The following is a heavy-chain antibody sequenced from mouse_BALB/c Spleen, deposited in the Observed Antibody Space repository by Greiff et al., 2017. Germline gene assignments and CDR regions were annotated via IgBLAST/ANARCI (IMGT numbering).Heavy chain of an antibody. CDR2: INPSTGYT. CDR1: GYTFTSYW. J-gene: IGHJ3*01. Sequence: QVQLQQSGPELVKPGASVKMSCKASGYTFTSYWMHWVKQRPGQGLEWIGYINPSTGYTEYNQKFKDKATLTADKSSSTAYMQLSSLTSEDSAVYYCARDMHYYGYWFADWGQGTLVTVSA. CDR3: ARDMHYYGYWFAD. D-gene: IGHD1-2*01. V-gene: IGHV1-7*01.